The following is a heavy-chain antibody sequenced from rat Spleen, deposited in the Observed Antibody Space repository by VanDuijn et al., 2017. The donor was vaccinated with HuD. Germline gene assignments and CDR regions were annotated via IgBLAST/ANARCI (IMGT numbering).Heavy chain of an antibody. CDR1: GFTFSTYW. J-gene: IGHJ2*01. V-gene: IGHV5-34*01. CDR2: ISSSSGTI. Sequence: EVQLVETGGGLVQPGRSLKLSCVASGFTFSTYWMYWIRQAPGKGLEWVAYISSSSGTIYYADTVRGRFTISRDNAKNTLYLQLSSLRSEDTALYYCARRGKNYHYFDYWGQGVMVTVSS. D-gene: IGHD4-5*01. CDR3: ARRGKNYHYFDY.